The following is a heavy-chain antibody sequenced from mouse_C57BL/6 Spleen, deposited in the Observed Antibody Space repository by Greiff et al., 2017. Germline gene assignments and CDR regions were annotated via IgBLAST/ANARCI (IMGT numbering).Heavy chain of an antibody. CDR3: VREGDWDQDY. CDR2: ISSKSSNYAT. D-gene: IGHD4-1*01. V-gene: IGHV10-3*01. Sequence: EVMLVESGGGLVQPKGSLTLSCAASGFTFNTYAMHWVRQAPGKGLEWVARISSKSSNYATYYADSVKDRFTISRDDSQSMLYLQMNNLKTEDTAMYYCVREGDWDQDYWGQGTTLTVSS. J-gene: IGHJ2*01. CDR1: GFTFNTYA.